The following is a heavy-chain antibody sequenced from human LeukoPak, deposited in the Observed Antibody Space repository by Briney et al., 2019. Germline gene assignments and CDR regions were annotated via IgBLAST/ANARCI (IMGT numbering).Heavy chain of an antibody. D-gene: IGHD1-26*01. CDR1: GCSISSYY. J-gene: IGHJ3*02. Sequence: PSETLSLTCTVSGCSISSYYWSWIRQPPGKGLEWVGYIYYSGSNNYNPSLKSRATISVDTSKNQFSLKLSSVTAADTAVYYCASAQELLIAFDIWGQGTMVTVSS. V-gene: IGHV4-59*01. CDR2: IYYSGSN. CDR3: ASAQELLIAFDI.